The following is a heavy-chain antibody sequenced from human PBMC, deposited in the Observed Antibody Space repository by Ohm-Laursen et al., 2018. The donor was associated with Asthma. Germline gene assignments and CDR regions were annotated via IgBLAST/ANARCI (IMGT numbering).Heavy chain of an antibody. CDR3: AKVPYSSGWEGWYFDY. CDR2: ISGSGGST. D-gene: IGHD6-19*01. CDR1: GFTFSRYA. J-gene: IGHJ4*02. Sequence: SLRLSCAASGFTFSRYAMSWVRQAPGKGLEWVSAISGSGGSTYYADSVKGRFTISRDNSKNTLYLQMNSLRAEDTAVYYCAKVPYSSGWEGWYFDYWGQGTLVTVSS. V-gene: IGHV3-23*01.